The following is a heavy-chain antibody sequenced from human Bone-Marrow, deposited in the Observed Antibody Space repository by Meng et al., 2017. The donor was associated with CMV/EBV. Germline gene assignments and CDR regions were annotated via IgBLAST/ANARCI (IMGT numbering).Heavy chain of an antibody. Sequence: SETLSLTCTVSGGSISRYYWSWIRQPPGKGLEWIGYIYYSGSTNYNPSLKSRVTISVDTSKNQFSLKLSSVTAADTAVYYCARGDFDYWGQGTLVTVSS. J-gene: IGHJ4*02. CDR2: IYYSGST. CDR1: GGSISRYY. V-gene: IGHV4-59*01. D-gene: IGHD3-16*01. CDR3: ARGDFDY.